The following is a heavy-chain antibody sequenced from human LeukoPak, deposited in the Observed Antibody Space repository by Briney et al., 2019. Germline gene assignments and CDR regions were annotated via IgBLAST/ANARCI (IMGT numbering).Heavy chain of an antibody. CDR2: INHSGST. J-gene: IGHJ6*02. CDR3: ARDRQQYYDFWSGYWNLHYYGMDV. CDR1: GGSFSGYY. D-gene: IGHD3-3*01. Sequence: SETLSLTCAVFGGSFSGYYWSWIRQPPGKGLEWIGEINHSGSTNYNPSLKSRVTISVDTSKNQFSLKLSSVTAADTAVYYCARDRQQYYDFWSGYWNLHYYGMDVWGQGTTVTVSS. V-gene: IGHV4-34*01.